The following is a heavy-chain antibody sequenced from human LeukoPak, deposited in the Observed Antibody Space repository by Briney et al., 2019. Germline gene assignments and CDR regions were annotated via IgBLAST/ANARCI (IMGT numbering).Heavy chain of an antibody. D-gene: IGHD3-10*01. CDR3: ARDERLSGSGSYYLY. Sequence: QAGGSLRLSCAASGFTFSSYNMNWVRQAPGKGLEWVSVIYSGGSTYYADSVKGRFTISRDNSKNTLYLQMNSLRAEDTAVYYCARDERLSGSGSYYLYWGQGTLVTVSS. CDR2: IYSGGST. V-gene: IGHV3-66*01. J-gene: IGHJ4*02. CDR1: GFTFSSYN.